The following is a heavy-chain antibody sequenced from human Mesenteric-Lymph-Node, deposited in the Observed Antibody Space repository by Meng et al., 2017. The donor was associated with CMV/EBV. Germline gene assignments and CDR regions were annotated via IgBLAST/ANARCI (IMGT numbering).Heavy chain of an antibody. CDR2: INPNYGDT. Sequence: SCNASGYTFTNYYIHWVRQAPGQGLEWMGWINPNYGDTNYAQKFQGRVTLTRDTSITTAYVELTRLTSDDTAVYYCATLPLGNSLHSWGQGTLVTVSS. CDR1: GYTFTNYY. D-gene: IGHD1-26*01. J-gene: IGHJ4*02. V-gene: IGHV1-2*02. CDR3: ATLPLGNSLHS.